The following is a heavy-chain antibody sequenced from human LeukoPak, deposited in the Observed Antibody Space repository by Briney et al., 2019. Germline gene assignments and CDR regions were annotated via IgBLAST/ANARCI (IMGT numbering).Heavy chain of an antibody. J-gene: IGHJ4*02. D-gene: IGHD2-21*02. CDR1: GFTFSSYG. V-gene: IGHV3-23*01. CDR3: ARRVVTAIYYFDY. CDR2: ISGSGGST. Sequence: GGSLRLSCAASGFTFSSYGMGWVRQAPGKGLEWVSAISGSGGSTYYADSVKGRFTISRDNSKNTLYLQMNSLRAEDTAVYYCARRVVTAIYYFDYWGQGTLVTVSS.